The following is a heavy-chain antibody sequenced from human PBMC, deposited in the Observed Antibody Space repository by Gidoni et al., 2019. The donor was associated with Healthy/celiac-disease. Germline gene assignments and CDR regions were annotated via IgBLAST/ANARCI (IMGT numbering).Heavy chain of an antibody. D-gene: IGHD1-26*01. CDR2: ISSNGGST. Sequence: EVQLVESGGGLVQPGGSLRLSCSASGFTFSSYAMHWVRQAPGKGLEYVSAISSNGGSTYYADYVKGRFTISRDNSKNTLYLQMSSLRAEDTAVYYCVKVMWGDSGSYYYYYGMDVWGQGTTVTVSS. V-gene: IGHV3-64D*06. CDR1: GFTFSSYA. CDR3: VKVMWGDSGSYYYYYGMDV. J-gene: IGHJ6*02.